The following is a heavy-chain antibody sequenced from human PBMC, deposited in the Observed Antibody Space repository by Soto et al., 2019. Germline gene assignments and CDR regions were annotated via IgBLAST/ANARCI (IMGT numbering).Heavy chain of an antibody. CDR1: GGTFSSYA. CDR2: IIPIFGTA. D-gene: IGHD6-13*01. Sequence: SVKVSCKASGGTFSSYAISWVRQAPGQGLEWMGGIIPIFGTANYAQKFQGRVTITADESTSTAYMELSSLRSEDTAVYYCAFTFNIAAAYSDYWGQGTLVTSPQ. V-gene: IGHV1-69*13. J-gene: IGHJ4*02. CDR3: AFTFNIAAAYSDY.